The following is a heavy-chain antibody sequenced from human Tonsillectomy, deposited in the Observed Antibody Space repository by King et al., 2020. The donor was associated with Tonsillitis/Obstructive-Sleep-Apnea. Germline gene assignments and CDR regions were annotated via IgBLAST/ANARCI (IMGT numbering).Heavy chain of an antibody. D-gene: IGHD3-16*01. J-gene: IGHJ4*02. CDR2: INQDGSEE. Sequence: DVQLVESGGGLVQPGGSLRLSCAASGFTFSSYWMSWVRQAPGKGLEWVANINQDGSEEYYVDSVKGRFTISRDNAKNSVYLQMSSLRADDTAVYYCASFYVYWGQGTLVTVSS. CDR1: GFTFSSYW. V-gene: IGHV3-7*01. CDR3: ASFYVY.